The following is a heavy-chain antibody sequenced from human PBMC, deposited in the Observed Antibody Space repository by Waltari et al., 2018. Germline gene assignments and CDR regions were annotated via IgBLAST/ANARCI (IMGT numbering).Heavy chain of an antibody. CDR3: ASDYCSSSSCYKVGDAFDI. Sequence: QVKLVQSGAEVKKPGSSVKVSCRASGGTFRSYAIRWVRRAPGQGLGWMGGIIPIFGTANYAQTFRGRLTITADESTRTAYMDLSSLTSDDTAVYYCASDYCSSSSCYKVGDAFDIWGQGTMVAVSS. V-gene: IGHV1-69*19. J-gene: IGHJ3*02. D-gene: IGHD2-2*02. CDR1: GGTFRSYA. CDR2: IIPIFGTA.